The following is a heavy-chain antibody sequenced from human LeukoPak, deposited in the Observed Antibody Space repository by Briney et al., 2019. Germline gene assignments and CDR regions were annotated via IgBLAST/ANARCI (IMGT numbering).Heavy chain of an antibody. CDR2: ISVSSTYI. D-gene: IGHD2-2*01. Sequence: GGSLRPSCAASGFTFGSFTMNWVRQAPGKGLEWVSSISVSSTYIYYADSLKGRFTISRDNAKNSLYLHMNSLRAEDTAVYYCARSCSSTSCPYDYWGQGTLVTVSS. CDR1: GFTFGSFT. V-gene: IGHV3-21*01. CDR3: ARSCSSTSCPYDY. J-gene: IGHJ4*02.